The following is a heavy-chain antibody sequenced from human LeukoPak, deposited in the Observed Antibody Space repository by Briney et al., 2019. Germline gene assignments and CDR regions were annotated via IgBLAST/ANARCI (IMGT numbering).Heavy chain of an antibody. CDR1: GGSISSYY. CDR3: AVGWHYFDY. J-gene: IGHJ4*02. Sequence: SETLSLTCTVSGGSISSYYWSWIRQPPGKGLEWIGYIYYSGSTNYNPSLKSRVTISVDTSKNQFSLKLSSVTAADTAVYYCAVGWHYFDYWGQGTLVTVSS. CDR2: IYYSGST. D-gene: IGHD2-15*01. V-gene: IGHV4-59*01.